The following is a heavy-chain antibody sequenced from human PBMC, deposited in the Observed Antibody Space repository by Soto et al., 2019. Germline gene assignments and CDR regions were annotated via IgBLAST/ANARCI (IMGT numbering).Heavy chain of an antibody. Sequence: GGSLRLSCAASGFTFSSYAMSWVRQAPGKGLEWVSAISGSGGSTYYADSVKGRFTISRDNSNNTLYLKMNSLRAEDTAVYYCAKRPVLAAISRLFHFDFWGQGALVTVSS. D-gene: IGHD2-15*01. CDR3: AKRPVLAAISRLFHFDF. V-gene: IGHV3-23*01. CDR2: ISGSGGST. J-gene: IGHJ4*02. CDR1: GFTFSSYA.